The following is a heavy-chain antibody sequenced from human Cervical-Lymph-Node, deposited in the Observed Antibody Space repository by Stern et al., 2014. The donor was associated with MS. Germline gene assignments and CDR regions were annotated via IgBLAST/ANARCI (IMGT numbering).Heavy chain of an antibody. CDR3: ARHQPAATFAMDV. CDR1: GYNFGDYW. D-gene: IGHD2-2*01. Sequence: VQLVESGAEVKKPGESLKISCKGSGYNFGDYWIGWVRQKPGKGLEWMGTIFPDDSDSRYSPSFEGQVTISADESISTAFLQSSSLKASDTGIYYCARHQPAATFAMDVWGQGTTVIVSS. CDR2: IFPDDSDS. V-gene: IGHV5-51*01. J-gene: IGHJ6*02.